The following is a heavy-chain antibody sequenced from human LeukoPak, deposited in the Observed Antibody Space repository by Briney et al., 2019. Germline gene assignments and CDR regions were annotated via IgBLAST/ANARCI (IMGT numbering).Heavy chain of an antibody. CDR3: ASHSSSWYGGAVDY. CDR1: GGSISSSSYC. V-gene: IGHV4-39*01. Sequence: SETLSLTCTVSGGSISSSSYCWGWIRQPPGKGLEWIGSIYYSGSTYYNPSLKSRVTISVDTSKNQFSLKLSFVTAADTAVYYCASHSSSWYGGAVDYWGQGTLVTVSS. D-gene: IGHD6-13*01. CDR2: IYYSGST. J-gene: IGHJ4*02.